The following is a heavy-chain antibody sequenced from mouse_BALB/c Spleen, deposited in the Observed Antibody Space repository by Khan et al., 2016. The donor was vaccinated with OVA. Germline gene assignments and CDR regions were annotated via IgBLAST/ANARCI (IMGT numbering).Heavy chain of an antibody. D-gene: IGHD2-2*01. Sequence: QVTLKESGPGILQPSQTLSLTCSFSGFSLSTSGVGVSWIRQPSGKGLEWLAHIYWDDDKRYNPSLKSRLTISKDTSSNQVFLKITSVDTADTATYYCASYGYDDGYYYAMDYWGQGTSVTVSS. CDR1: GFSLSTSGVG. CDR2: IYWDDDK. V-gene: IGHV8-12*01. CDR3: ASYGYDDGYYYAMDY. J-gene: IGHJ4*01.